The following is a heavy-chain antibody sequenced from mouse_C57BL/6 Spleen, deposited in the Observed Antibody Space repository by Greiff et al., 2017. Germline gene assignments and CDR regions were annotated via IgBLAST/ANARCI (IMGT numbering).Heavy chain of an antibody. J-gene: IGHJ2*01. CDR3: ARRGLDYGGDY. CDR1: GYSFTSYY. CDR2: IYPGSGNT. D-gene: IGHD2-4*01. Sequence: QVQLQQSGPELVKPGASVKISCKASGYSFTSYYIHWVKQRPGQGLEWIGWIYPGSGNTKYNEKFKGKATLTADTSSSTAYMQLSSLTSEDSAVYYCARRGLDYGGDYWGQGTTLTVSS. V-gene: IGHV1-66*01.